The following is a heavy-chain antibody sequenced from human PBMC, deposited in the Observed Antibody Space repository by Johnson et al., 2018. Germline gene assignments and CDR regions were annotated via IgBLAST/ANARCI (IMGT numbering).Heavy chain of an antibody. CDR1: GFTFSSYG. CDR2: ISYDGSNK. CDR3: ARTVGATSAYYYGMDV. D-gene: IGHD1-26*01. V-gene: IGHV3-30*03. Sequence: QVQLVESGGGVVQPGRSXRLSCAASGFTFSSYGMHWVRQAPGKGLEWVAVISYDGSNKYYADSVKGRFTISRDNSKNSLYLQMNSLRAEDTAVYYCARTVGATSAYYYGMDVWGQGTTVTVSS. J-gene: IGHJ6*02.